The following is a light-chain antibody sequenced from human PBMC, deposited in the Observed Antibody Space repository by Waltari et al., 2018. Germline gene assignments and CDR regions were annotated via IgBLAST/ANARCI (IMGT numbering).Light chain of an antibody. CDR2: EGN. CDR1: DVAYFNL. CDR3: CSYAGGTSWV. J-gene: IGLJ3*02. V-gene: IGLV2-23*01. Sequence: QSALTHPASVSGPYGQSITISCGDVAYFNLVSWYQQQPGKAPKFIIYEGNKRPSGLSDRFSGSKSGNTASLTISGLQADDQADYYCCSYAGGTSWVFGGGTKLTVL.